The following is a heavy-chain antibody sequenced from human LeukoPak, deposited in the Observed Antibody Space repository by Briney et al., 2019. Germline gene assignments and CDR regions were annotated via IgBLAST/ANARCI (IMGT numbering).Heavy chain of an antibody. CDR3: ATSGSYYYGMDV. CDR2: INPSGGST. D-gene: IGHD5-12*01. J-gene: IGHJ6*02. Sequence: ASVKVSCTASGYTFTSYYMHWVRPAPGQGLVGVGIINPSGGSTSYTHKFQGRVTMTRDTSTSTVYMELNSLRSEDTAVYYCATSGSYYYGMDVWGQGPTVTVSS. V-gene: IGHV1-46*01. CDR1: GYTFTSYY.